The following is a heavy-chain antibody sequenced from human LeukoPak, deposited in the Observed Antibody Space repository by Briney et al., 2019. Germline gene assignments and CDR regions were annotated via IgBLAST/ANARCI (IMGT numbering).Heavy chain of an antibody. CDR1: GFTFSSYS. J-gene: IGHJ4*02. Sequence: SGGSLRLSCAASGFTFSSYSMNWVRQAPGKGLERISYISSSSSAIYYADSVKGRFTISRDNAKNSLYLQMNSLRDEDTAVYYCVRDRFYSFDYWGQGTLVTVSS. CDR3: VRDRFYSFDY. CDR2: ISSSSSAI. V-gene: IGHV3-48*02.